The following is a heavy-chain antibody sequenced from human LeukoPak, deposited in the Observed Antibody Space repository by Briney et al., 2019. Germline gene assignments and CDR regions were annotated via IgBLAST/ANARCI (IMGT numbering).Heavy chain of an antibody. Sequence: SETLSLTCTVSGGSISSSSYYWGWIRQPPGKGLEWIGSMYNGGSTYYNPSLKSRVTISVDMSKNQFSLKLSSVTAADTAVYYCAGHIGEYRSGWYGFGYWGQGTLVTVSS. CDR2: MYNGGST. J-gene: IGHJ4*02. CDR1: GGSISSSSYY. CDR3: AGHIGEYRSGWYGFGY. V-gene: IGHV4-39*01. D-gene: IGHD6-19*01.